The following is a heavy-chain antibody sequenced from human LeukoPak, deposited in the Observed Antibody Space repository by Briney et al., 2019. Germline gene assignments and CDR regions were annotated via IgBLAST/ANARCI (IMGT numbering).Heavy chain of an antibody. V-gene: IGHV3-30-3*01. J-gene: IGHJ4*02. CDR1: GFTLSSYT. D-gene: IGHD4-17*01. CDR2: ISYDGSNK. CDR3: ARDPTSERFQTTVTTNYFDY. Sequence: PGGSLRLSCAGSGFTLSSYTIHWVRQAPGKGLEWVAIISYDGSNKYYADSVKGRFTISRDNSKNTLYLQMNSLRAEDTAVYYCARDPTSERFQTTVTTNYFDYWGQGTLVTVSS.